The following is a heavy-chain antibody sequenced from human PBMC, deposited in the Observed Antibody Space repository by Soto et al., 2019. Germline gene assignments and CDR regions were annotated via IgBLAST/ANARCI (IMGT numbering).Heavy chain of an antibody. J-gene: IGHJ6*02. CDR2: IYTSGTT. D-gene: IGHD3-10*01. CDR3: ARLGMGGLRGVYYYYGLDV. V-gene: IGHV4-4*07. Sequence: SETLSLTCTVSGVSTSSYFWTWIRQPAGKGLEWIGRIYTSGTTNYNPSLKSRVTMSVDTSKKQVSLKLTSVTVADTAVYFCARLGMGGLRGVYYYYGLDVWGQGTTVTVSS. CDR1: GVSTSSYF.